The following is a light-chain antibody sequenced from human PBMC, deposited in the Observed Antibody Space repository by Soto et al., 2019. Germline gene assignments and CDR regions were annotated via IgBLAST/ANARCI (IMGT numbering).Light chain of an antibody. Sequence: DIQMTQSPSTLSASVGDRVTITCRASQSIYNWLAWYQQKPGKAPKLLIYKASSLESGVPSRFSGSGSGTEFTLTISSLQPDDFATYYCQQYNSYSQTFGQGTKVEIK. CDR2: KAS. V-gene: IGKV1-5*03. CDR1: QSIYNW. J-gene: IGKJ1*01. CDR3: QQYNSYSQT.